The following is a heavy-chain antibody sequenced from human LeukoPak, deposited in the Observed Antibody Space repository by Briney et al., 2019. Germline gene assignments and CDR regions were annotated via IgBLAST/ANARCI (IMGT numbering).Heavy chain of an antibody. CDR1: GGSFSGYY. D-gene: IGHD3-22*01. J-gene: IGHJ3*02. V-gene: IGHV4-34*01. CDR3: ARAPYYYDSDDAFDI. Sequence: KPSETLSLTCAVYGGSFSGYYWSWIRQPPGKGLEWIGEINHSGSTNYNPSLKSRVTISVDTSKNQSSLKLSSVTAADTAVYYCARAPYYYDSDDAFDIWGQGTMVTVSS. CDR2: INHSGST.